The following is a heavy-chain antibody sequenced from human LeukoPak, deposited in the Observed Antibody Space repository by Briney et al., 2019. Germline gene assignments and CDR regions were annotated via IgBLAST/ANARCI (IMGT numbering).Heavy chain of an antibody. CDR3: ARLIGWEHLDYYYYMDV. J-gene: IGHJ6*03. V-gene: IGHV4-31*03. CDR2: INHSGST. D-gene: IGHD1-26*01. CDR1: GGSISSGASD. Sequence: NTSETLSLTCTVSGGSISSGASDWGWIRQHPKRGLEWVGYINHSGSTYYNPSLGSRVTMSVDTSKNQFSLKLSSVTAADSAVYYCARLIGWEHLDYYYYMDVWGKGTTVTVSS.